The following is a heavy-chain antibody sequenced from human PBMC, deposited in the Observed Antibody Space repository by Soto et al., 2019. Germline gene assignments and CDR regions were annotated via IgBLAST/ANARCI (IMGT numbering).Heavy chain of an antibody. CDR1: GFSFSDYY. CDR2: ISSTSRSTSTYT. D-gene: IGHD3-22*01. CDR3: ARGASYDPSVFYSGLDEYFQH. J-gene: IGHJ1*01. Sequence: QVQLVESGGGLVKPGGSLRLSCAASGFSFSDYYMSWIRQAPGKGLEWLSYISSTSRSTSTYTKYADSVKGRFTISRDNAKNPLYLQMSSLRAEDTAVYYCARGASYDPSVFYSGLDEYFQHWGQGTLVTVSS. V-gene: IGHV3-11*06.